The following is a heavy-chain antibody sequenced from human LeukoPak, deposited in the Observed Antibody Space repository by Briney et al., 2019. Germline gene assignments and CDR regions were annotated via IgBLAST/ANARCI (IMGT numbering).Heavy chain of an antibody. D-gene: IGHD6-13*01. V-gene: IGHV4-59*11. CDR1: GGSITSHY. CDR2: IYYSGST. CDR3: AWTLAAATYYFDY. J-gene: IGHJ4*02. Sequence: SETLSLTCTVSGGSITSHYWSWIRQPPGKGLEWIGYIYYSGSTNYNPSLKSRVTMSVDTSGNQFSLKLSSVIAADTAMYYCAWTLAAATYYFDYWGQRTLVTVSS.